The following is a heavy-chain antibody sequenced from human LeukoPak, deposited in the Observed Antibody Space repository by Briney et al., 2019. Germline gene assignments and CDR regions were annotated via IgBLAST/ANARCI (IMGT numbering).Heavy chain of an antibody. CDR3: ARDAGYSSGWYKNDY. CDR2: IYYSGST. D-gene: IGHD6-19*01. J-gene: IGHJ4*02. Sequence: PSETLSLTCTVSGGSISSYYWSWIRQPPGKGLEWIGYIYYSGSTNYNPSLKSRVTISVDTSKNQFSLKLSSVTAADTAANYCARDAGYSSGWYKNDYWGQGTLVTVSS. V-gene: IGHV4-59*01. CDR1: GGSISSYY.